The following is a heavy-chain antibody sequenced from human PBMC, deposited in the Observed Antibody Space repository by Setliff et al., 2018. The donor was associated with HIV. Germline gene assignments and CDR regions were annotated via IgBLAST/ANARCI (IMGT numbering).Heavy chain of an antibody. Sequence: ASVKVSCKASGYTFTRHYMHWVRQAPGQGLEWMGWINPNSGGTNYAQKFQGWVTMTRDTSISTAYMELSRLRSDDTAVYYCARGGILQFLEWSVDYWGQGTLVTVSS. CDR1: GYTFTRHY. CDR2: INPNSGGT. V-gene: IGHV1-2*04. CDR3: ARGGILQFLEWSVDY. J-gene: IGHJ4*02. D-gene: IGHD3-3*01.